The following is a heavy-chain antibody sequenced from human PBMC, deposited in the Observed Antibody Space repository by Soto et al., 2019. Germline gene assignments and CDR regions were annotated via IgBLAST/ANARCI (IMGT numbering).Heavy chain of an antibody. CDR3: TTDRVTTSSVDY. CDR1: GFTFSRYS. CDR2: ITSSSSTI. V-gene: IGHV3-48*02. D-gene: IGHD4-17*01. J-gene: IGHJ4*02. Sequence: PGGSLRLSCAASGFTFSRYSMNWVRQAPGKGLEWISYITSSSSTIYYADSVKGRFTISRDNAKNSLYLQMSSLRDEDTAMYYCTTDRVTTSSVDYWGQGTLVTVSS.